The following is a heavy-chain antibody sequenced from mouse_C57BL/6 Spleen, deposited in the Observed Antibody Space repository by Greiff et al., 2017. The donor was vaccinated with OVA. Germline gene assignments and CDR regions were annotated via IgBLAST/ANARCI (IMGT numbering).Heavy chain of an antibody. CDR1: GYTFTSYW. V-gene: IGHV1-72*01. D-gene: IGHD1-1*01. Sequence: VQLQQPGAELVKPGASVKLSCKASGYTFTSYWMHWVKQRPGRGLEWIGGIDPNSGGTKYNEKFKSKATLTVNTPSSTASLQLSSLTSEDAAVYYRARGYYYGSSYAMDYWGQGTSVTVSS. J-gene: IGHJ4*01. CDR2: IDPNSGGT. CDR3: ARGYYYGSSYAMDY.